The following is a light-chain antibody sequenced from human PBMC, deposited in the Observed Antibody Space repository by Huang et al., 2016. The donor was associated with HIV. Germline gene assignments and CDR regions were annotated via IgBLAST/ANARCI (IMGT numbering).Light chain of an antibody. CDR2: QAS. CDR3: QQYNTYSPLT. Sequence: DIQMTQSPSTLSASVGDRVTITCRASQSISDYLAWYQQKPGAAPKVLIYQASTLETGVPSRFSGSGFGTEFTRTISSLQPDDFATYYCQQYNTYSPLTFGGGTKVENK. J-gene: IGKJ4*01. CDR1: QSISDY. V-gene: IGKV1-5*03.